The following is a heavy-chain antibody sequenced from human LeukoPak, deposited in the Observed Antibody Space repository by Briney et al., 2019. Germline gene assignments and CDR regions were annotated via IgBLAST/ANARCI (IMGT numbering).Heavy chain of an antibody. CDR3: ARGTLTRIAVAADLDY. CDR1: GGTFSSYA. CDR2: IIPILGIA. Sequence: ASVKVSCKASGGTFSSYAIGWVRQAPGQGLEWMGRIIPILGIANYAQKFQGRVTITADKSTSTAYMELSSLRSEDTAVYYCARGTLTRIAVAADLDYWGQGTLVTVSS. D-gene: IGHD6-19*01. J-gene: IGHJ4*02. V-gene: IGHV1-69*04.